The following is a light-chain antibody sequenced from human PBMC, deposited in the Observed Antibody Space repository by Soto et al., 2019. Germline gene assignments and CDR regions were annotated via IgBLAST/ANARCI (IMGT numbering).Light chain of an antibody. Sequence: QSVLTQPPSMSGAPGQRVTISCTGSSSDIGAGYDVHWYQQFPGTAPKLLIYSNINRPSGLPDRFSGSKSGTSASLAITGLQAEDEADYYCQSYDSSLGGSKGVFGGGTKLTVL. CDR1: SSDIGAGYD. J-gene: IGLJ3*02. CDR3: QSYDSSLGGSKGV. CDR2: SNI. V-gene: IGLV1-40*01.